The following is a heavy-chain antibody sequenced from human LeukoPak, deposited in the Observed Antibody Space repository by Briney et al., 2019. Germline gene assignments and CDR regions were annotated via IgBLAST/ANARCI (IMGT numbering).Heavy chain of an antibody. Sequence: GGSLRLSCAASGFTFSGSAMHWVRQASGKGLEWGGRIRSKANSHATAYAASVKGRFTISRDDSKNTAYLQMNSLKTEDTAVYYCTRGGYDYGGFDYWGQGTLVTVSS. CDR1: GFTFSGSA. J-gene: IGHJ4*02. D-gene: IGHD5-12*01. V-gene: IGHV3-73*01. CDR3: TRGGYDYGGFDY. CDR2: IRSKANSHAT.